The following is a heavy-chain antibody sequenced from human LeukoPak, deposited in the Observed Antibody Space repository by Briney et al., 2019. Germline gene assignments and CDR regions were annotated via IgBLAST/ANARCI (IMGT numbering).Heavy chain of an antibody. Sequence: GGSLILSCAPSGFTVSSIYMSWVREAPGKGLEWVSVIYSGGSTYYADSVKGRFTISRDNSKNTLYLQMNSLRAEDTAVYYCAREARITIFGVVTYYFDYWGQGTLVTVSS. V-gene: IGHV3-66*01. CDR2: IYSGGST. CDR1: GFTVSSIY. J-gene: IGHJ4*02. D-gene: IGHD3-3*01. CDR3: AREARITIFGVVTYYFDY.